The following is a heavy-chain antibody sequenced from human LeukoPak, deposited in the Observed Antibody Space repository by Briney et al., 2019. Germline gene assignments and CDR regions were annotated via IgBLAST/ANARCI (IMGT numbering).Heavy chain of an antibody. CDR1: GGTFSSYA. CDR3: AKAPVTTCRGAFCYPFDY. D-gene: IGHD2-15*01. CDR2: INDTGNT. V-gene: IGHV3-23*01. Sequence: SCKASGGTFSSYAMSWVRQAPGKGPEWVSAINDTGNTYHADSVKGRFTISRDSSKNTLFLQMNRLTPEDAAVYYCAKAPVTTCRGAFCYPFDYWGLGTLVTVSS. J-gene: IGHJ4*02.